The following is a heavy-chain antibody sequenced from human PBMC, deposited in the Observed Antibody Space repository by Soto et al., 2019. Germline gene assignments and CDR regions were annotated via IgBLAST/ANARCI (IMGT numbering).Heavy chain of an antibody. Sequence: ASVKVSCKASGYTFTSYYMHWVRQAPGQGLEWMGIIYPSGGSTSYAQKFQGRVTMTRDTSTSTAYMELSSLRSEDTAVYYCARGDCSGGSCYSAPYYYGMDVWGQGTTVTVSS. CDR3: ARGDCSGGSCYSAPYYYGMDV. CDR1: GYTFTSYY. D-gene: IGHD2-15*01. CDR2: IYPSGGST. V-gene: IGHV1-46*01. J-gene: IGHJ6*02.